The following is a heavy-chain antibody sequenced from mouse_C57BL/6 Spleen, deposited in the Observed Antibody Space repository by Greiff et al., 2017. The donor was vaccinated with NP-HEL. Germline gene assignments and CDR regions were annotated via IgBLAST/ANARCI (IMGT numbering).Heavy chain of an antibody. V-gene: IGHV1-81*01. Sequence: QVQLQQSGAELARPGASVKLSCKASGYTFTSYGISWVKQRTGQGLEWIGEIYPRSGNTYYNEKFKGKATLTADKSSSTAYMELRSLTSEDSAVYFCAREGIVEKYFDYWGQGTTLTVSS. J-gene: IGHJ2*01. CDR3: AREGIVEKYFDY. CDR1: GYTFTSYG. CDR2: IYPRSGNT.